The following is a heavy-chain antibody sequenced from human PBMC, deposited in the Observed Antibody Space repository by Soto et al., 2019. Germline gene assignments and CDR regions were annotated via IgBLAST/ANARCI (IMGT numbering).Heavy chain of an antibody. V-gene: IGHV1-18*01. D-gene: IGHD6-19*01. CDR3: ASDDIIAVAGSFDY. Sequence: ASVKVSCKASGYTFTSYGISWVRQAPGQGLEWMGWISAYNGNTNYAQKLQGRVTMTTDTSTSTAYIELRSLRSDDTAVYYCASDDIIAVAGSFDYWSQGTLVTVSS. J-gene: IGHJ4*02. CDR2: ISAYNGNT. CDR1: GYTFTSYG.